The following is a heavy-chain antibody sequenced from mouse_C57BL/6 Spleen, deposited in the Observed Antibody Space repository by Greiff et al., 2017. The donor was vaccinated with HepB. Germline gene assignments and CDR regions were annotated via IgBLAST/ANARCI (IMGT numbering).Heavy chain of an antibody. CDR1: GYTFTSYW. Sequence: QVQLQQPGAELVMPGASVKLSCKASGYTFTSYWMHWVKQRPGQGLEWIGEIDPSDSYTNYNQKFKGKSTLTVDKSSSTAYMQLSSLTSEDSAVYYCARSRGTTVVAPGYFDVWGTGTTVTVSS. D-gene: IGHD1-1*01. CDR3: ARSRGTTVVAPGYFDV. CDR2: IDPSDSYT. J-gene: IGHJ1*03. V-gene: IGHV1-69*01.